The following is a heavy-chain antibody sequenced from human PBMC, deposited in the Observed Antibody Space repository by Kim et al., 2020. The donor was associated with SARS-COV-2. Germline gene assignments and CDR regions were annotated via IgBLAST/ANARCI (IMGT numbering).Heavy chain of an antibody. J-gene: IGHJ4*02. CDR3: ARDRGGGWYIFDY. D-gene: IGHD6-19*01. V-gene: IGHV1-46*01. Sequence: AQKFQGRVTMTRDTSTSTVYMELSSLRSEDTAVYYCARDRGGGWYIFDYWGQGTLVTVSS.